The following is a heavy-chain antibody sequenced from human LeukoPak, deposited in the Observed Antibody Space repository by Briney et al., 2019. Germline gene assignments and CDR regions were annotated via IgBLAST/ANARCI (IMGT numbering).Heavy chain of an antibody. J-gene: IGHJ6*03. D-gene: IGHD5-18*01. CDR3: ARGSVQLWLRDTYYYMDV. V-gene: IGHV3-20*04. Sequence: GGSLRLSCAASGFTFDDYAMNWVRQVPGRGLEWVSGINWNGRITEYADSVKDRFTISRQNTKNPLYLYMNNLGGEDTALYFCARGSVQLWLRDTYYYMDVWGKGTTVTVSS. CDR2: INWNGRIT. CDR1: GFTFDDYA.